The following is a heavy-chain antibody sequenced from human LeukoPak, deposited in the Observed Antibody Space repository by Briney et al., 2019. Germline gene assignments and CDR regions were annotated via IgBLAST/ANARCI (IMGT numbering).Heavy chain of an antibody. J-gene: IGHJ4*02. D-gene: IGHD3-16*02. CDR2: INPNSGGT. V-gene: IGHV1-2*02. Sequence: ASVKVSCKASGYTFTGYYMHWVRQAPGQGLEWMGWINPNSGGTNYAQKFQGRVTMTRDTSISTAYMELSRLRSDDTAVYYCARANYVWGSYRPGYWGQGTLVTVSS. CDR1: GYTFTGYY. CDR3: ARANYVWGSYRPGY.